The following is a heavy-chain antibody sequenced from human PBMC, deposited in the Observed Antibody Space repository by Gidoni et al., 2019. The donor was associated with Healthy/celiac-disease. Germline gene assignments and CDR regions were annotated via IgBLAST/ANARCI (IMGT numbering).Heavy chain of an antibody. D-gene: IGHD3-10*01. CDR3: ARTMVRGVPWGY. CDR1: GGSFSGYY. J-gene: IGHJ4*02. Sequence: QVQLQQWGAGLLKPSGTLSLTCAVEGGSFSGYYWSWIRQPPGKGLEWIGEINHSGSTNYNPSLKSRVTISVDTSKNQFSLKLSSVTAADTAVYYCARTMVRGVPWGYWGQGTLVTVSS. CDR2: INHSGST. V-gene: IGHV4-34*01.